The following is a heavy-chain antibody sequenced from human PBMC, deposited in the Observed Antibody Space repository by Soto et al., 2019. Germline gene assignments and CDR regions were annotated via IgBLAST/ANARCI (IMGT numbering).Heavy chain of an antibody. D-gene: IGHD5-12*01. CDR1: EGTFSAYT. CDR2: IIPKHGTA. J-gene: IGHJ6*03. CDR3: ARPVRLPSSKFYYMDV. V-gene: IGHV1-69*08. Sequence: QGQLVQSGAEVKKPGSSVKVSCTASEGTFSAYTINWVRQAPGQRLEWMARIIPKHGTATYAEKFQGRAATTADRSTNTAYLELSSLRSDDTAVYYCARPVRLPSSKFYYMDVWGKGTTVTVSS.